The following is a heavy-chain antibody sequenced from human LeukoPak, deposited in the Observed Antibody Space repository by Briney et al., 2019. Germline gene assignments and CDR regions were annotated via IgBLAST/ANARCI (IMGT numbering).Heavy chain of an antibody. Sequence: PSETLSLTCTVSGGSISSYYWSWIRQPPGKGLEWIGYIYYSGSTNYNPSLKSRVTISVDTSKNQFSLKLSSVTAADTAVYYCARVGCSGGSCYSYWDSSDEGLYYYYYMDVWGKGTTVTVSS. CDR2: IYYSGST. CDR1: GGSISSYY. V-gene: IGHV4-59*01. D-gene: IGHD2-15*01. J-gene: IGHJ6*03. CDR3: ARVGCSGGSCYSYWDSSDEGLYYYYYMDV.